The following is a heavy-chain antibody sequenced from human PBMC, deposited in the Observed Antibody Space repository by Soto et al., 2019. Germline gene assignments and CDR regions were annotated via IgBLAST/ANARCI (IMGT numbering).Heavy chain of an antibody. Sequence: SGPTLVNPTQTLTLTCTFSGFSLSTSGVGVGWIRQPPGKALEWLALIYWDDDKRYSPSLKSRLTITKDTPKNRVVLTMTNMDPVDAATYCCARSRGVEGIAVGTVGYYWGQGTLATVA. CDR2: IYWDDDK. CDR3: ARSRGVEGIAVGTVGYY. J-gene: IGHJ4*02. D-gene: IGHD6-19*01. V-gene: IGHV2-5*02. CDR1: GFSLSTSGVG.